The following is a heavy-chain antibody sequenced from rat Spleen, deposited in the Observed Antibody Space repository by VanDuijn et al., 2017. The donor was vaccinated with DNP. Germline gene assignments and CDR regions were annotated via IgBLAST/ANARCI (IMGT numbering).Heavy chain of an antibody. CDR2: ISYDGSST. V-gene: IGHV5-7*01. J-gene: IGHJ3*01. Sequence: EVQLVESGGGLVQPGRSLKLSCAASGFTFSNCNMAWVRQAPKKGLEWVATISYDGSSTYYRDSVKGRFTISRDDAKSTLYLQMDSLRSEDTATYFCARHIYSGNWFAYWGQGTLVTVSS. CDR1: GFTFSNCN. D-gene: IGHD1-1*01. CDR3: ARHIYSGNWFAY.